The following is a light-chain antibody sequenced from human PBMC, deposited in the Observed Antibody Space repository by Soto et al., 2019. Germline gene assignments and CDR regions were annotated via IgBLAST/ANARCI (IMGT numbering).Light chain of an antibody. CDR3: QSADSSGTYYV. CDR2: KDS. CDR1: ALPKQY. Sequence: SYELTQPPPVSVSPGQTARITCSGDALPKQYAYWYQQKPGQAPVLVIYKDSERPSGIPERFSGSSSGTTVTLTISGVQAEDEADYYCQSADSSGTYYVFGTGTKLTVL. J-gene: IGLJ1*01. V-gene: IGLV3-25*02.